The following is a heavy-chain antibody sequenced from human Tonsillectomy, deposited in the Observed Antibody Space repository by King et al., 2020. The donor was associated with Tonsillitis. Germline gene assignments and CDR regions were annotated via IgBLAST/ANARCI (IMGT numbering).Heavy chain of an antibody. CDR2: IYYSGST. D-gene: IGHD1-26*01. CDR3: SRGGRDSGSPGRVDY. CDR1: GGSISSYY. Sequence: VQLQESGPGLVKPSETLSLTCTVSGGSISSYYWNWIRQPPGKELEWIGYIYYSGSTNYNPSLKSRVTISVDTSQNQFSLTLTSVTAADTAAYYCSRGGRDSGSPGRVDYWGQGTLVTVSS. V-gene: IGHV4-59*01. J-gene: IGHJ4*02.